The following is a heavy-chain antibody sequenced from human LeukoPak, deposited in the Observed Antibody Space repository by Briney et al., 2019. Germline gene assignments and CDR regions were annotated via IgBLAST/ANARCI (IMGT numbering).Heavy chain of an antibody. CDR1: GYSISSGYY. V-gene: IGHV4-38-2*02. D-gene: IGHD2-2*01. Sequence: PSETLSLTCAVSGYSISSGYYWGWIRQPPGKGLEWIVSIYHSGSTYYNPSLKSRVTISVDTSKNQFSLKLSSVTAADTAVYYCARDKKEEVPAAAGWFDPWGQGTLVTVSS. CDR2: IYHSGST. J-gene: IGHJ5*02. CDR3: ARDKKEEVPAAAGWFDP.